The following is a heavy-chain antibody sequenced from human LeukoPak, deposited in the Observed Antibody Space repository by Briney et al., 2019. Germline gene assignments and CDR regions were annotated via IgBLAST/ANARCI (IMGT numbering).Heavy chain of an antibody. CDR3: AIKYYDSSGYSH. CDR1: GGSISSSSYY. V-gene: IGHV4-39*07. Sequence: PSETLSLTCTVSGGSISSSSYYWGWIRQPPGKGLEWIGAIYYSGSTYYNPSLKSRVTISVDTSKNQFSLKLSSVTAADTAVYYCAIKYYDSSGYSHWGQGTLVTVSS. D-gene: IGHD3-22*01. CDR2: IYYSGST. J-gene: IGHJ4*02.